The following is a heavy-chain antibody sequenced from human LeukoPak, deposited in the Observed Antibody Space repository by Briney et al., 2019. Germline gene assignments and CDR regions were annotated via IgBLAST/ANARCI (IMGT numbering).Heavy chain of an antibody. Sequence: GGSLRLSCAASGFTFSSYSMNWVRQAPGKGLEWVSSISSSSSYIYYADSLKGRFTISRDNAKNSLYLQMNSLRAEDTAVYYCARRLDYDILTGYYMDVCGKGTTVTVSS. CDR3: ARRLDYDILTGYYMDV. CDR2: ISSSSSYI. J-gene: IGHJ6*04. V-gene: IGHV3-21*01. CDR1: GFTFSSYS. D-gene: IGHD3-9*01.